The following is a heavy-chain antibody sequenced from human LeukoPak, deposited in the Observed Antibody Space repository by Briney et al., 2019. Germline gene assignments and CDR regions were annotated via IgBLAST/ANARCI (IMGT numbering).Heavy chain of an antibody. CDR3: AREGSGSYYN. J-gene: IGHJ4*02. CDR2: IYHSGST. Sequence: SETLSLTCTVSGYSISSGYYWGWLRQPPGKGLEWIGSIYHSGSTYYNPSLKSRVTISVDTSKNQFSLKLSSVTAADTAVYYCAREGSGSYYNWGQGTLVTVSS. V-gene: IGHV4-38-2*02. CDR1: GYSISSGYY. D-gene: IGHD1-26*01.